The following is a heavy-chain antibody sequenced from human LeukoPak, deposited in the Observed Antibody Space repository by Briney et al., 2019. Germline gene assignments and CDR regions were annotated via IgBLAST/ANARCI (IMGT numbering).Heavy chain of an antibody. CDR2: IYYSGST. D-gene: IGHD3-22*01. Sequence: PSETLSLTCTVSGGSISSGGYYWSWIRQHPGKGLEWIGYIYYSGSTYYNPSLKSRVTISADTSKNQFSLKLSSVTAADTAVYYCARGDSQRIDYWGQGTLVTVSS. V-gene: IGHV4-31*03. J-gene: IGHJ4*02. CDR3: ARGDSQRIDY. CDR1: GGSISSGGYY.